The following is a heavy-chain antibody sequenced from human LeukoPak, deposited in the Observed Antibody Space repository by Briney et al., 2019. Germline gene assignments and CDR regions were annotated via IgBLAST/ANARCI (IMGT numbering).Heavy chain of an antibody. D-gene: IGHD3-22*01. CDR1: GYTFTGYY. Sequence: ASVKVSCKASGYTFTGYYMHWVRQAPGQGLEWMGWINPNSGGTNYAQKFQGRVTMTRDTSITTAYMELRRLRSDDTAVYYCARTYYYDSSGANDAFDIWGQGTMVTVSS. CDR2: INPNSGGT. J-gene: IGHJ3*02. CDR3: ARTYYYDSSGANDAFDI. V-gene: IGHV1-2*02.